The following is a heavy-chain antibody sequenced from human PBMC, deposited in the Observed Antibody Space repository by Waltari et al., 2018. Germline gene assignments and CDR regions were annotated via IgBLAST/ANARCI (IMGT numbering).Heavy chain of an antibody. CDR3: AREGHVGSYYGY. CDR2: IIPILGIA. Sequence: QVQLVQSGAEVKKPGSSVKVSCKASGGTFSSYAISWVRQAPGQGREWMGWIIPILGIANYAQKFQGRVTITADKSTSTAYMELSSLRSEDTAVYYCAREGHVGSYYGYWGQGTLVTVSS. J-gene: IGHJ4*02. V-gene: IGHV1-69*10. D-gene: IGHD1-26*01. CDR1: GGTFSSYA.